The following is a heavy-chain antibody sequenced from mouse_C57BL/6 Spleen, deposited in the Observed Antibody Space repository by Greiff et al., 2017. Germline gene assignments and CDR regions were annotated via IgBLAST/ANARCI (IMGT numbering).Heavy chain of an antibody. V-gene: IGHV1-72*01. Sequence: QVQLQQPGAELVKPGASVKLSCKASGYTFTSYWMHWVKQRPGRGLEWIGRIDPNSGGTKYNEKFQNKATLTVDKPSSTAYMQLSILTSEDSAVYYCARGVTTVVAPFDYWGQGTTLTVSS. CDR1: GYTFTSYW. CDR3: ARGVTTVVAPFDY. J-gene: IGHJ2*01. CDR2: IDPNSGGT. D-gene: IGHD1-1*01.